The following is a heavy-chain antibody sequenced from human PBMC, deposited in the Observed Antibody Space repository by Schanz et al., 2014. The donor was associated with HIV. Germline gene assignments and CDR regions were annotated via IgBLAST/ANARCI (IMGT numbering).Heavy chain of an antibody. V-gene: IGHV1-2*02. D-gene: IGHD2-15*01. CDR1: GYTFTDYF. Sequence: QVQLVQSGAAVKKPGASVKVSCKASGYTFTDYFVHWVRQAPGQGLEWMGWINPNEGDTKFAQKFRGRVTMTRDTSVNTASMEVSRLMSDDTAVYYCARNQYQMLPFDFWGQGTLVTVSS. CDR3: ARNQYQMLPFDF. J-gene: IGHJ4*02. CDR2: INPNEGDT.